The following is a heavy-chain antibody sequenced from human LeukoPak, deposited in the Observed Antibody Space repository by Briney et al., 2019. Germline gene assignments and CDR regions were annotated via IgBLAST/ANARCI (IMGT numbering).Heavy chain of an antibody. CDR1: GGSVSTNNYY. Sequence: PSETLSLTCTVSGGSVSTNNYYWGWIRQSPGKGLEWIGSIYYSGTTYYNPSLKSPVTISVDTSKNQISLKLNSVTAADTGFYYCARPALTGFSSAHWFDPWGQGTLVTVSS. V-gene: IGHV4-39*01. CDR2: IYYSGTT. D-gene: IGHD6-25*01. J-gene: IGHJ5*02. CDR3: ARPALTGFSSAHWFDP.